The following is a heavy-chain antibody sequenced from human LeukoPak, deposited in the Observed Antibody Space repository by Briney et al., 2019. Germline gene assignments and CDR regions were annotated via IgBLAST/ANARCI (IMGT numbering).Heavy chain of an antibody. CDR2: IYTSGST. V-gene: IGHV4-4*07. CDR1: GDSISNYY. D-gene: IGHD3-22*01. J-gene: IGHJ3*02. CDR3: ARDGNYDSSGYYSDAFDI. Sequence: SSETLSLTCTVSGDSISNYYWSWIRQSAGKGLEWIGRIYTSGSTNYNPSLKSRVTMSVDTSKNQFSLKLSSVTAADTAVYYCARDGNYDSSGYYSDAFDIWGQGTMVTVSS.